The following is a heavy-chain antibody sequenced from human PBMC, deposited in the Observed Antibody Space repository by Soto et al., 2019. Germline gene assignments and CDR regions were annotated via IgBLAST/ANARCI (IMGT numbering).Heavy chain of an antibody. CDR1: GYTLTELS. J-gene: IGHJ6*02. D-gene: IGHD3-22*01. Sequence: ASVKVSCKVSGYTLTELSMSWVRQAPGKGLEWMGGFGPEDGETIYAQKFQDRVTMTEDTSTDTACMELISLRSDDTAVHYCATAVPRYHYDSSGLGLDVWGQGTTVTVSS. CDR3: ATAVPRYHYDSSGLGLDV. V-gene: IGHV1-24*01. CDR2: FGPEDGET.